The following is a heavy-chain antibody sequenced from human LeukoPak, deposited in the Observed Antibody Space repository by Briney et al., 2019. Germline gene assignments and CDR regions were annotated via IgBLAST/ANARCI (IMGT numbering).Heavy chain of an antibody. D-gene: IGHD1-14*01. CDR3: ARDPRGLPRKNYYSYYVAV. CDR2: IYTSGST. J-gene: IGHJ6*03. Sequence: SETLSLTCTVSGGSISSYYWSWIRQPAGKGLEWIGRIYTSGSTNYNPSLKSRVTMSVDTSKNQFSLKLSSVTAADTAVYYCARDPRGLPRKNYYSYYVAVGGKGTTVTVSS. V-gene: IGHV4-4*07. CDR1: GGSISSYY.